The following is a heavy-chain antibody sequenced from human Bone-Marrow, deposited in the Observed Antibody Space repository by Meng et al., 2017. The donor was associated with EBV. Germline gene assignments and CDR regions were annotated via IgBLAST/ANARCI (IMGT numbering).Heavy chain of an antibody. CDR3: ARGRTISGHYPGDD. V-gene: IGHV4-34*01. Sequence: QVQLQQWGAALLKASXTLSLTCAVYGGSFRGYYWSWLRQPPGKGREWIGEINHSGSTNYNPSLKSRVTISVDTSKKQFSLKMSSVTAADTAVYYCARGRTISGHYPGDDWGQGTLGTVSS. CDR1: GGSFRGYY. J-gene: IGHJ4*02. D-gene: IGHD3-9*01. CDR2: INHSGST.